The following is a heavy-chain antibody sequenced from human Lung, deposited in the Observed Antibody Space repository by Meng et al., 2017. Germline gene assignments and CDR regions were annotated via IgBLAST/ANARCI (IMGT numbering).Heavy chain of an antibody. J-gene: IGHJ4*02. Sequence: LQQSGAEVQKPGGAMWISCKASGYTSASYGISWFRQAPGQGLEWMGWFVSNADTYPAQKFQGRVTMTRDTHTSTDFMELRSLRFDDTAVYYCARGTPGRSYSDYWGQGTLVTVSS. CDR1: GYTSASYG. CDR2: FVSNADT. D-gene: IGHD3-10*01. CDR3: ARGTPGRSYSDY. V-gene: IGHV1-18*01.